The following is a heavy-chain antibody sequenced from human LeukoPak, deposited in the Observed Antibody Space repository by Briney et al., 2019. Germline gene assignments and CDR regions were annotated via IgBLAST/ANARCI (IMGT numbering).Heavy chain of an antibody. Sequence: SETLSLTCTVSGASISSHYWSWIRQPAGKGLEWIGRIHFSGIINYNPSLKSRVTMSVDTSKNQFSLKLSSVTAADTAVYYCASGLSSGWYLDYFDYWGQGTLVTVSS. CDR1: GASISSHY. CDR2: IHFSGII. V-gene: IGHV4-4*07. J-gene: IGHJ4*02. D-gene: IGHD6-19*01. CDR3: ASGLSSGWYLDYFDY.